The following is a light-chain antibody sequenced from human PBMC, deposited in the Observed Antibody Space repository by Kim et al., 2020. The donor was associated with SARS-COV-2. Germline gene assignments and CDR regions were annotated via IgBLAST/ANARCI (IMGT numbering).Light chain of an antibody. CDR2: EVS. CDR3: ISYAGSNNV. J-gene: IGLJ1*01. V-gene: IGLV2-8*01. Sequence: QSALTQPRSEFGSPGPSVTISCTGTSSDVGGYNDVSWYQQNPGKAPNLLIYEVSHRPSGVPDRFSGSKSGNTASLNVSGLQAEDEADYYCISYAGSNNVFGTVTKVTVL. CDR1: SSDVGGYND.